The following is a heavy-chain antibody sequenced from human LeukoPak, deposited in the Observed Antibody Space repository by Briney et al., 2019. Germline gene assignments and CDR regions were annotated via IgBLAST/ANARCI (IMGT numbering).Heavy chain of an antibody. J-gene: IGHJ4*02. CDR3: ARDYGYGFDY. V-gene: IGHV3-48*01. CDR1: EFTFSSYS. D-gene: IGHD5-18*01. Sequence: GGSLRLSCAVPEFTFSSYSMNWVRQAPGKGLEWISYIGKSSSSISYADSVKGRFTISTDNAKSSLYLQMNSLRAEDTAVYYCARDYGYGFDYWGQGTLVTVSS. CDR2: IGKSSSSI.